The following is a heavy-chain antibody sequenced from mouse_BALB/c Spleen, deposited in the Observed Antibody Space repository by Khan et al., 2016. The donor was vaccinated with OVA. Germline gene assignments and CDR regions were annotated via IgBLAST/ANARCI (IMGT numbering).Heavy chain of an antibody. Sequence: EVQLQESGPGLVKPSQSLSLTCTVTGYSITSNYAWNWIRQFPGNKLEWMGYISYSGSTSYNPSLKSRISITRDTSKNQFFLQLNSVTTEDTATYYCARKNYDGDAVDYWGQGTSVTVSS. D-gene: IGHD1-2*01. CDR1: GYSITSNYA. CDR3: ARKNYDGDAVDY. V-gene: IGHV3-2*02. J-gene: IGHJ4*01. CDR2: ISYSGST.